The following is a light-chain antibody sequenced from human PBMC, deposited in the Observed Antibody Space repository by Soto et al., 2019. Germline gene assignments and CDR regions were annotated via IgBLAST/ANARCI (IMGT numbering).Light chain of an antibody. CDR2: AAS. CDR1: QSVSSY. Sequence: DIVLTQSPATLSLSPGERATLSCRASQSVSSYLAWYQQKPGQAPRLLIYAASNRATGIPARLSGSGSGTDFTLTISSIEPEDFAVYYCQQRSNWLTFGGGTKVDIK. V-gene: IGKV3-11*01. CDR3: QQRSNWLT. J-gene: IGKJ4*01.